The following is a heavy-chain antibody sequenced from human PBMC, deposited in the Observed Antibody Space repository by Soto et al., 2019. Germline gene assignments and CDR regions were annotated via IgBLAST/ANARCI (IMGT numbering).Heavy chain of an antibody. CDR3: ARDPGYSSGWPPDAFDI. D-gene: IGHD6-19*01. Sequence: ASVKVSCKASSYTFTSYGISWVRQAPGQGLEWMGWISAYNGNTNYAQKLQGRVTMTTDTSTSAAYMELRSLRSDDTAVYYCARDPGYSSGWPPDAFDIWGQGTMVTVSS. CDR1: SYTFTSYG. V-gene: IGHV1-18*01. CDR2: ISAYNGNT. J-gene: IGHJ3*02.